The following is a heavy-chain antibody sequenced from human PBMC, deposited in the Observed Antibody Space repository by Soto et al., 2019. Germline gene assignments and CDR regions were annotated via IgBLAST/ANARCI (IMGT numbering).Heavy chain of an antibody. J-gene: IGHJ5*02. Sequence: QVQLQQWGAGLLKPSETLSLTCAVYGGSFSGYYWSWIRQPPGKGLEWIGEINHSGSTNYNPSLKCRVTISVDTSKNQFSLKLSSVTAADTAVYYGARGRAPRYCSGGSCYSSPRWFDPWGQGTLVTVSS. CDR2: INHSGST. D-gene: IGHD2-15*01. CDR1: GGSFSGYY. CDR3: ARGRAPRYCSGGSCYSSPRWFDP. V-gene: IGHV4-34*01.